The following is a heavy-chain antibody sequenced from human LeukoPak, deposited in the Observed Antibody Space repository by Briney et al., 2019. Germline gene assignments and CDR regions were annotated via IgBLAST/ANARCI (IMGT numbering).Heavy chain of an antibody. J-gene: IGHJ6*02. CDR2: IIPIFGTA. CDR3: AKSLEGDDSLEWFSGPYYYYGMDV. Sequence: SVKVSCKASGGTFSSYAISWVRQAPGQGLEWMGGIIPIFGTANYAQKFQGRVTITADESTSTAYMELSSLRSEDTAVYYCAKSLEGDDSLEWFSGPYYYYGMDVWGQGTTVTVSS. CDR1: GGTFSSYA. V-gene: IGHV1-69*13. D-gene: IGHD3-3*01.